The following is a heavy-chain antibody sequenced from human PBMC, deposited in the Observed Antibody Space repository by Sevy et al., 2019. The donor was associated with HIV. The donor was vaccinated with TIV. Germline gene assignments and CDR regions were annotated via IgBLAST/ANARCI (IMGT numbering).Heavy chain of an antibody. CDR2: VSPHNADR. CDR3: AKSRGSSGFLH. J-gene: IGHJ4*02. CDR1: GYTFNSYS. V-gene: IGHV1-18*01. D-gene: IGHD6-19*01. Sequence: ASVKVSCKTSGYTFNSYSITWVRQAPGQGLKWMGWVSPHNADRNVAQRFQGRVTLTTDTSTVTAYMELRSLRSDDTALYYCAKSRGSSGFLHWGPGTMVTVSS.